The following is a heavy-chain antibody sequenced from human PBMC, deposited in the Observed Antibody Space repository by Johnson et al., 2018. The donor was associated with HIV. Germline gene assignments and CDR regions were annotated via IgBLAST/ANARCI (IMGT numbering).Heavy chain of an antibody. Sequence: QMQLVESGGGLVQPGGSLRLSCAASGFTFSSYAMHWVRQAPGKGLEWVAVISYDGSNKYYVDSVKGRFTISRDNAKNSLYLQMNSLRAEDTAVYYCARDFSSSSNAFDIWGQGTMVTVSS. J-gene: IGHJ3*02. CDR3: ARDFSSSSNAFDI. CDR1: GFTFSSYA. V-gene: IGHV3-30-3*01. CDR2: ISYDGSNK. D-gene: IGHD6-6*01.